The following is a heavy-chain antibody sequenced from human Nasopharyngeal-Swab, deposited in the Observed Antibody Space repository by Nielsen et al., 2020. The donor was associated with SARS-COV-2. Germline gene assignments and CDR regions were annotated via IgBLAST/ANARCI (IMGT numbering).Heavy chain of an antibody. J-gene: IGHJ4*02. V-gene: IGHV1-46*01. CDR3: ARDGSPHDYGDYGSDY. Sequence: WGRQAPGQGLEWMGIINPSGGSTSYAQKFQGRVTMTRDTSTSTVYMELSSLRSEDTAVYYCARDGSPHDYGDYGSDYWGQGTLVTVSS. D-gene: IGHD4-17*01. CDR2: INPSGGST.